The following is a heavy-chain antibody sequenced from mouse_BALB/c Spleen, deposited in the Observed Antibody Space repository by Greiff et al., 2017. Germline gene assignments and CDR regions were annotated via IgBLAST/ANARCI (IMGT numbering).Heavy chain of an antibody. CDR3: ARVTYGNYGAMDY. Sequence: VQLQQSGPGLVAPSQSLSITCTVSGFSLTSYGVHWVRQPPGKGLELLGVIWAGGSTNYNSALMSRLSISKDNSKSQVFLKMNSLQTDDTAMYYCARVTYGNYGAMDYWGQGTSVTVSS. CDR1: GFSLTSYG. V-gene: IGHV2-9*02. D-gene: IGHD2-1*01. CDR2: IWAGGST. J-gene: IGHJ4*01.